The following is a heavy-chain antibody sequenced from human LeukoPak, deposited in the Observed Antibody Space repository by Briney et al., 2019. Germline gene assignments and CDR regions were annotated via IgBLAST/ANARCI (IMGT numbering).Heavy chain of an antibody. V-gene: IGHV3-48*03. CDR2: ISSSGSTI. D-gene: IGHD4-23*01. J-gene: IGHJ3*02. CDR3: AIGTTVVTPKAFDI. CDR1: GFTFSSYE. Sequence: PGGSLRLSCAASGFTFSSYEMNWVRQAPGKGLEWVSCISSSGSTIYYADSVKGRFTISRDNAKNSLYLQMNSLRAEDTAVYYCAIGTTVVTPKAFDIWGQGTMVTVSS.